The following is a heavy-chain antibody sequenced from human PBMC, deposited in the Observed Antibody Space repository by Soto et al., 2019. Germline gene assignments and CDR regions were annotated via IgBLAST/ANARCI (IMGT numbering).Heavy chain of an antibody. V-gene: IGHV2-5*02. CDR2: IYWDDDK. J-gene: IGHJ4*02. CDR1: GFSLSTSEVA. Sequence: QITLRESGPPLVKPTQTLTLTCSFSGFSLSTSEVAVGWIRQPPGKALEWLALIYWDDDKRYSPSLKGRLTITKDTSKNQVVLTMTNMDPVDTATYYCAHRGGYGSGTYYHYFDYWGQGALVTVSS. D-gene: IGHD3-10*01. CDR3: AHRGGYGSGTYYHYFDY.